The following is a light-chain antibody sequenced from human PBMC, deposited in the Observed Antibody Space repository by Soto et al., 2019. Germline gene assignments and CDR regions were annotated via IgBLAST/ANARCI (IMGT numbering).Light chain of an antibody. CDR2: YAS. V-gene: IGKV3-15*01. J-gene: IGKJ3*01. CDR1: ESVHSN. CDR3: QHYSNWPPT. Sequence: EMVMTQSPATLSVSPGERVTLSCRASESVHSNLAWYQQKPGQGPRLLISYASTRVTGVPDRFSGSGSGTEFTLTISSLQSEDLGVYYCQHYSNWPPTFGPGPKVQIK.